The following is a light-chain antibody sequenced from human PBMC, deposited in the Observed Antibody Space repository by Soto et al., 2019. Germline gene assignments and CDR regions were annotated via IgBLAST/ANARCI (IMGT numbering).Light chain of an antibody. CDR2: RNN. J-gene: IGLJ1*01. V-gene: IGLV1-44*01. CDR1: SSNIGSNT. Sequence: QAVVTQPPSASGTPGQRVTISCSGSSSNIGSNTVNWYQQLPGTAPKLLIYRNNQRPSGVPDRFSGSKSGTSASLAISGLQSEDDADYYCAAWDDSLKGYVFGTGTTLTVL. CDR3: AAWDDSLKGYV.